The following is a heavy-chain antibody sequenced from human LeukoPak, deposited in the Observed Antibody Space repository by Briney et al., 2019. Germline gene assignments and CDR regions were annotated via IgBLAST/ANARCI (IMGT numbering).Heavy chain of an antibody. CDR1: GYTFTSQG. Sequence: ASVKVSCKSSGYTFTSQGISWVRQAPGQGLEWMGWINTYSGDTDYAQTFQGRVTMTRDTSTSTAYMELRSLRSDDTAVYYCARDGGLQEDQLVYWGQGTLVTVSS. CDR3: ARDGGLQEDQLVY. D-gene: IGHD5-24*01. V-gene: IGHV1-18*01. J-gene: IGHJ4*02. CDR2: INTYSGDT.